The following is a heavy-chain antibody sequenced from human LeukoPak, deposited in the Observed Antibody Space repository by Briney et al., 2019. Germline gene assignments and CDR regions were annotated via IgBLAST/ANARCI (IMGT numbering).Heavy chain of an antibody. V-gene: IGHV4-34*01. J-gene: IGHJ6*03. CDR3: ARGRGARRSKPYYYYMDV. CDR2: INHSGST. Sequence: SETLSLTCAVYGGSFSGYYWSWIRQPPGKGLEWIGEINHSGSTNYNPSLKSRVTISVDTSKNQFSLKLSSVTAADTAVYYCARGRGARRSKPYYYYMDVLGKGTTVTVSS. D-gene: IGHD6-6*01. CDR1: GGSFSGYY.